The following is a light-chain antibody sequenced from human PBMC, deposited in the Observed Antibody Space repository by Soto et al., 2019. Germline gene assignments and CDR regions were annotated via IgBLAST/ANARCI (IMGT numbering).Light chain of an antibody. CDR1: SSDAGAYDY. Sequence: QSVLTQPASVSGSPGQSIAISCTGTSSDAGAYDYVSWYQQHPDKAPKLMIYEVSNRPSGVSDRFSGSKSVNTATLTISGLQAEDEADYYCASYTTTSTRVFGTGTKSPS. CDR3: ASYTTTSTRV. J-gene: IGLJ1*01. V-gene: IGLV2-14*03. CDR2: EVS.